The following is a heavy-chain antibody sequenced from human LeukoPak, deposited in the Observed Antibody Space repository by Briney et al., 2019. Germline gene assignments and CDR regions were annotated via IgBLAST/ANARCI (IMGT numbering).Heavy chain of an antibody. J-gene: IGHJ4*02. CDR2: INHSGST. V-gene: IGHV4-34*01. Sequence: PSETLSLTCAVYGGSFSGYYWSWIRQPPGKGLEWIGEINHSGSTNYNPSLKSRVTISADTSKNQFSLKLSSVTAADTAVYYCAGSDGYWGQGTLVTVSS. CDR3: AGSDGY. CDR1: GGSFSGYY.